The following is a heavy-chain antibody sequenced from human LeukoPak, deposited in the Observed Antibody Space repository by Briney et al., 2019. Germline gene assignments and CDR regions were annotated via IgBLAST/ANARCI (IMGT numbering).Heavy chain of an antibody. CDR2: TYYRSKWYN. CDR3: ARQFGSVFGS. V-gene: IGHV6-1*01. J-gene: IGHJ4*02. D-gene: IGHD3-10*01. CDR1: GDIVSSNSAA. Sequence: SQTLSLTCAISGDIVSSNSAAWHWVRQSPSRGLEWLGRTYYRSKWYNDYAVSVKSRITINPDTSKNQFSLQLNSVTPEDTAVYYCARQFGSVFGSWGQGTLVTVSS.